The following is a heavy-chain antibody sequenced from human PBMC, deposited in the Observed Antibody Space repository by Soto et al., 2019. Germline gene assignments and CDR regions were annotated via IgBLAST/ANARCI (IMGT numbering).Heavy chain of an antibody. Sequence: SETLSLTCAFSVVSISSSNWWRWVRQPPGKGLEWIGEIYHSGSTNYNPSLKSRVTISVDKSKNQFSLKLSSVTAADTAVYYCARDLHYDILTGLHYGMEVWGQGTTVSVSS. V-gene: IGHV4-4*02. CDR1: VVSISSSNW. D-gene: IGHD3-9*01. CDR2: IYHSGST. J-gene: IGHJ6*02. CDR3: ARDLHYDILTGLHYGMEV.